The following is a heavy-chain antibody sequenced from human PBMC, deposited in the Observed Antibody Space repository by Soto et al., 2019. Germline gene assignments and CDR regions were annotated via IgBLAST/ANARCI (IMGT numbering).Heavy chain of an antibody. CDR3: ARGRRYSYGTPYYYYMDV. V-gene: IGHV3-33*01. J-gene: IGHJ6*03. D-gene: IGHD5-18*01. CDR1: GFTFSSYG. CDR2: IWYDGSNK. Sequence: HPGGSLRLSCAASGFTFSSYGMHWVRQAPGKGLEWVAVIWYDGSNKYYADSVKGRFTISRDNSKNTLYLQMNNLRAEDTAVYYCARGRRYSYGTPYYYYMDVWGKGPTVTVSS.